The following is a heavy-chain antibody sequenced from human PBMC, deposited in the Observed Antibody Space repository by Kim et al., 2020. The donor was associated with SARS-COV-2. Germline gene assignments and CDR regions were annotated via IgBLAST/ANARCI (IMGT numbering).Heavy chain of an antibody. Sequence: SETLSLTCTVSGGSISSSSYYWGWIRQPTGKGLEWIGSIYYSGSTYYNPSQKSRVTISVDTSKNQFSLKLSTVTAADTAVYYCATINIVVVPAGMGPDAFDIWGQETMVTLSS. CDR3: ATINIVVVPAGMGPDAFDI. CDR2: IYYSGST. CDR1: GGSISSSSYY. D-gene: IGHD2-2*01. J-gene: IGHJ3*02. V-gene: IGHV4-39*01.